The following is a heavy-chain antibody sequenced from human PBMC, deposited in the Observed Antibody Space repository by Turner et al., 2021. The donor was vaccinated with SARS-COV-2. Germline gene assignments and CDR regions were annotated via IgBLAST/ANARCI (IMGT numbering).Heavy chain of an antibody. CDR2: INPSGGST. CDR3: ATDLNIGGATSLDYYYGIAV. D-gene: IGHD1-26*01. Sequence: QEELVPSGAAVSKPGASVQVGSKASGYTFTSYYMQWVRQAPGQGLEWMGIINPSGGSTSYAQQFQGRVTMTRDTSTSTVYIEMSSLRTVLTAVYYCATDLNIGGATSLDYYYGIAVWGQGTTVTVSS. CDR1: GYTFTSYY. J-gene: IGHJ6*02. V-gene: IGHV1-46*03.